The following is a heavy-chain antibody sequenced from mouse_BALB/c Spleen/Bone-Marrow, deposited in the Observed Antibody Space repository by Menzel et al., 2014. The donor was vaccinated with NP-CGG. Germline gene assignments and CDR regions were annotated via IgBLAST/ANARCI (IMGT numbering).Heavy chain of an antibody. Sequence: QVQLQQPGAELVKPGASVKLSCKASGYTFTSYWMHWVKQRPGQGHEWIGEINPSNGRTNYNEKFKSKATLTVDKSSSTAYMQLSSLTSEDSAVYYCARCYYGNYFDYWGQGTTLTVSS. J-gene: IGHJ2*01. CDR2: INPSNGRT. V-gene: IGHV1S81*02. D-gene: IGHD2-1*01. CDR1: GYTFTSYW. CDR3: ARCYYGNYFDY.